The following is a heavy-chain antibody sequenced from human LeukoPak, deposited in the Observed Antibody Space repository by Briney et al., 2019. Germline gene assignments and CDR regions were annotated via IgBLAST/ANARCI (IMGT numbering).Heavy chain of an antibody. D-gene: IGHD6-13*01. CDR1: GFTFSSYG. CDR2: ISGSGGST. CDR3: AKATSGYSSSWYGFDY. Sequence: GGSLRLSCAASGFTFSSYGMSWVRQAPGKGLEWVSAISGSGGSTYYADYVKGRVTISRDNSKNTLYQQMNSLRAEDTAVYYCAKATSGYSSSWYGFDYWGQGTLVTVSS. V-gene: IGHV3-23*01. J-gene: IGHJ4*02.